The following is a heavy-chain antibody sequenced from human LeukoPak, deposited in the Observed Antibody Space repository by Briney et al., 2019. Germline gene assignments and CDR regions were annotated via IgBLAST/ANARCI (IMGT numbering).Heavy chain of an antibody. J-gene: IGHJ6*03. Sequence: GGSLRLSCAASGFTFSSYSMNWVRQAQGKGLEWVSSISSSSSYIYYADSVKGRFTISRDNAKNSLYLQMNSLRAEDTAVYYCARGEYSSGWYHYYYMDVWGKGTTVTVSS. CDR2: ISSSSSYI. D-gene: IGHD6-19*01. CDR1: GFTFSSYS. V-gene: IGHV3-21*01. CDR3: ARGEYSSGWYHYYYMDV.